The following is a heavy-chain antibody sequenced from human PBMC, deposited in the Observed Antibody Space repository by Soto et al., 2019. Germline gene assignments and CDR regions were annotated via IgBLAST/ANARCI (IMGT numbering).Heavy chain of an antibody. CDR3: ARDRVAAAYLDY. CDR1: GDSVSSNSAA. Sequence: SQTLSLTCAISGDSVSSNSAAWIWIRQSPSRGLEWLTRTYYRSKWYNDYAVSVKSRVTINPDTSKNQFSLQLNSVTPEDTAVYYCARDRVAAAYLDYWGQGTLVTVSS. CDR2: TYYRSKWYN. V-gene: IGHV6-1*01. D-gene: IGHD6-13*01. J-gene: IGHJ4*02.